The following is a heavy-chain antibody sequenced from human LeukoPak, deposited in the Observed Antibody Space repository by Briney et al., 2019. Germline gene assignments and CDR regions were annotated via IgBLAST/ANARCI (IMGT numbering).Heavy chain of an antibody. CDR2: VWPKNDKT. V-gene: IGHV3-23*01. Sequence: PRGSLRLSCVASGFTFSGYSMGWVRQAPGRGLEWVSFVWPKNDKTYYADSVKGRFTISRDNSKNTLYLQMNSLRAEDTAVYYCAKELATTSYYYYGMDVWGQGTTVTVSS. J-gene: IGHJ6*02. D-gene: IGHD4-11*01. CDR1: GFTFSGYS. CDR3: AKELATTSYYYYGMDV.